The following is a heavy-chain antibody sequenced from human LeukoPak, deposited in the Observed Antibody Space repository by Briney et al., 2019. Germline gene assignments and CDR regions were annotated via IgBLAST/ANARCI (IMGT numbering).Heavy chain of an antibody. J-gene: IGHJ3*02. D-gene: IGHD2-15*01. Sequence: GGSLRLSCAASGFTFSFYWMHWVRQAPGKGLVWVSHINCDGSITLYADSVKGRFTVSRDNAKNTLYLQMNSLRAEDTAVYYCAKVDKGYCSGGSCYGVFDIWGQGTMVTVSS. V-gene: IGHV3-74*03. CDR2: INCDGSIT. CDR3: AKVDKGYCSGGSCYGVFDI. CDR1: GFTFSFYW.